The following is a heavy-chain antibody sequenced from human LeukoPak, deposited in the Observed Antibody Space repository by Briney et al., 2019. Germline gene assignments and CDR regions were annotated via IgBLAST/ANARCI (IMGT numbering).Heavy chain of an antibody. J-gene: IGHJ4*02. CDR2: IYYSGST. D-gene: IGHD3-22*01. V-gene: IGHV4-59*01. Sequence: SETLSLTCTVSGGSISSYYWSWIRQPPGKGLEWIGYIYYSGSTNYNPSLKSRVTISVDTSKNQFSLKLSSVTADDTAVYYCARENQAFYYDSTGYSRVYYFDYWGQGTLVTVSS. CDR3: ARENQAFYYDSTGYSRVYYFDY. CDR1: GGSISSYY.